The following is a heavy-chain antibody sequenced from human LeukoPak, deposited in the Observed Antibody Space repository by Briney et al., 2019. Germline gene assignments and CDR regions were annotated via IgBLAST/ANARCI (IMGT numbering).Heavy chain of an antibody. Sequence: SETLSLTCSVSGDSISTSSYYWGWIRQPPGKGLEWIGRIYTSGSTNYNPSLKSRVTMSVDTSKNQFSLKLSSVTAADTAVYYCARETSQKGAHYMDVWGKGTTDTISS. J-gene: IGHJ6*03. CDR2: IYTSGST. CDR3: ARETSQKGAHYMDV. CDR1: GDSISTSSYY. D-gene: IGHD3-16*01. V-gene: IGHV4-39*07.